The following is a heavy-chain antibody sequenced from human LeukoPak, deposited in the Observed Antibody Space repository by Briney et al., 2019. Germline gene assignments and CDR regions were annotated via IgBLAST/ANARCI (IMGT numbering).Heavy chain of an antibody. CDR3: AKDPSNLGPIDY. J-gene: IGHJ4*02. Sequence: GGSLRLSCAASGFTFSSYSMNWVRQAPGKGLGWVAVISYDGSLKYYADSVKGRFTISRDNSKSTLYLQMNSLRAEDTAVYFCAKDPSNLGPIDYWGQGTLVTVSS. V-gene: IGHV3-30*18. CDR1: GFTFSSYS. D-gene: IGHD7-27*01. CDR2: ISYDGSLK.